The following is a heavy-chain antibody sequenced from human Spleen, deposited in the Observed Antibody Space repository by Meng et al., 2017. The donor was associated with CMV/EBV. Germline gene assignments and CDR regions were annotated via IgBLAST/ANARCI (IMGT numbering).Heavy chain of an antibody. CDR1: GYTFTDYY. CDR2: INPENGAT. CDR3: ARTVGYCSSTSCYHSPIYYYYGMDV. V-gene: IGHV1-2*02. D-gene: IGHD2-2*01. J-gene: IGHJ6*02. Sequence: ASVKVSCKASGYTFTDYYLHWVRQAPGQGLEWMGWINPENGATDYPQRFQGRVTMTRDTSISTAYMELSSLRSDDTAVYYCARTVGYCSSTSCYHSPIYYYYGMDVWGQGTTVTVSS.